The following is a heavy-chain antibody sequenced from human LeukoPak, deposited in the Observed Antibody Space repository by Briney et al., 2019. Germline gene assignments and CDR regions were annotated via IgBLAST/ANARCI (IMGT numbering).Heavy chain of an antibody. CDR2: IYYSGST. V-gene: IGHV4-39*01. CDR3: ARLASTVVAAITFDP. J-gene: IGHJ5*02. Sequence: SETLSLTCTVSGGSIGSTNYYWGSIRQPPGKGLEWIGSIYYSGSTYYNPSLKSRVTISVDTSKNQFSLKLSSVTAADTAVYYCARLASTVVAAITFDPWGQGTLVTVSS. CDR1: GGSIGSTNYY. D-gene: IGHD2-15*01.